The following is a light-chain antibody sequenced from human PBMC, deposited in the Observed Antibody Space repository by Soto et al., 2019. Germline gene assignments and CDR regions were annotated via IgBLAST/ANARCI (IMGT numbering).Light chain of an antibody. CDR2: AAS. Sequence: VILMTQSPSLLSASTGDRVTISCRISQGISIYLAWYQQKPGKAPELLIYAASTLQSGVPSRFSGSGSGTDFTLTISCLQSEDFATYYYQQYYSFPRTYGQGTKVDTK. CDR1: QGISIY. J-gene: IGKJ1*01. CDR3: QQYYSFPRT. V-gene: IGKV1D-8*01.